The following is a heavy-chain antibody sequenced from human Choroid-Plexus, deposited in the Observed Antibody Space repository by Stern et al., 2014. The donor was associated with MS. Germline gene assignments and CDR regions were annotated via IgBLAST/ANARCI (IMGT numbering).Heavy chain of an antibody. CDR2: VSYDGSNK. CDR1: GFTFGSCA. Sequence: QLLESGGGVVQPGRPLRLSCVASGFTFGSCAMHWVRQAPGKGLEWVAGVSYDGSNKYYADSLKGRFTISRDNSQNTLYMQMSSLRPEDTAVYYCAKDRQYLTYFFDHWGQGSLVTVSS. CDR3: AKDRQYLTYFFDH. J-gene: IGHJ5*02. V-gene: IGHV3-30*18. D-gene: IGHD2/OR15-2a*01.